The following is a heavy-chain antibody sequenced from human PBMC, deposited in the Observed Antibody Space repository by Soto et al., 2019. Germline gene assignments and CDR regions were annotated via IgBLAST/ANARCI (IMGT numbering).Heavy chain of an antibody. D-gene: IGHD2-21*01. CDR3: ARDPEGGGGVPYYFDY. CDR2: IYYSGST. V-gene: IGHV4-59*13. J-gene: IGHJ4*02. Sequence: PSETLSLTCTVSGGSISSYYWSWIRQPPGKGLEWIGYIYYSGSTNYNPSLKSRVTISVDTSKNQFSLKLSSVTAADTAVYYCARDPEGGGGVPYYFDYWGQGTLVTVSS. CDR1: GGSISSYY.